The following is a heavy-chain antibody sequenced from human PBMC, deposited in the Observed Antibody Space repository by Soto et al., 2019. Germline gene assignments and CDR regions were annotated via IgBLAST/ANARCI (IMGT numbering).Heavy chain of an antibody. J-gene: IGHJ1*01. V-gene: IGHV4-31*03. Sequence: PSETLSLTCTVSGGSISSGGYYWSWIRQHPGKGLEWIGYIYYSGSTYYNPSLKSRVTISVDTSKNQFSLKLSSVTAADTAVYYCARDRVRGSGSYYPFQLWGQGTLVTVSS. CDR3: ARDRVRGSGSYYPFQL. CDR2: IYYSGST. CDR1: GGSISSGGYY. D-gene: IGHD3-10*01.